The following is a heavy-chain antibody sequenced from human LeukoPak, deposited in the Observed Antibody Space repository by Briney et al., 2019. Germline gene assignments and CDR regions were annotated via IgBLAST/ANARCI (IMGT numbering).Heavy chain of an antibody. CDR1: GGSISSYY. J-gene: IGHJ4*02. CDR2: IYYSGST. Sequence: PSETLSLTCTVSGGSISSYYWSWIRQPLGKGLEWIGYIYYSGSTNYNPSLKSRVTISVDTSKNQFSLKLSSVTAADTAVYYCASHNGVLSHYFDYWGQGTLVTVSS. D-gene: IGHD3-16*02. V-gene: IGHV4-59*01. CDR3: ASHNGVLSHYFDY.